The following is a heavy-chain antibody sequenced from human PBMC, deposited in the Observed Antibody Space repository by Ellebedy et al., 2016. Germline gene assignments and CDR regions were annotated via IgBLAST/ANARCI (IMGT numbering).Heavy chain of an antibody. CDR1: GFTVSDHH. CDR3: TAGAQGSGSHDY. D-gene: IGHD2-15*01. V-gene: IGHV3-72*01. CDR2: VRQKVRSYTT. J-gene: IGHJ4*02. Sequence: GGSLRLSCVAVGFTVSDHHVDWVRQAPGKGLEWVGRVRQKVRSYTTEYAASVKGRFTVSRDDSKNSLYLEMNSLKTEDTALYYCTAGAQGSGSHDYWGQGTLVTVSS.